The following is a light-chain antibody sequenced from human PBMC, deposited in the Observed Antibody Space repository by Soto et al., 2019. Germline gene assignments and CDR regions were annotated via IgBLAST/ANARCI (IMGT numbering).Light chain of an antibody. V-gene: IGKV1-33*01. CDR2: YAS. CDR1: HDIGNY. J-gene: IGKJ3*01. Sequence: DIQMTQSPSSLSAFVGDRVTITCLASHDIGNYLNWYQQKPGKAPKLLIYYASNLETGVSSRFSGSGSGTDFTFTISSLQPEDIATYFCQQYENLPRFIFGPGTKVDIK. CDR3: QQYENLPRFI.